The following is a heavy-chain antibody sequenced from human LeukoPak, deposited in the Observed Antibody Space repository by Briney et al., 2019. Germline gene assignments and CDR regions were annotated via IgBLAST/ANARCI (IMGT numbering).Heavy chain of an antibody. Sequence: SETLSLTCTVSGGSISSYYWSWIRQPPGKGLEWIGYIYYSGSTNYNPSLKSRVTISVDTSKNQFSLKLSSVTAADTAVYYCAREEWSWIQGKGFDPWGQGTLVTVSS. J-gene: IGHJ5*02. CDR3: AREEWSWIQGKGFDP. CDR1: GGSISSYY. V-gene: IGHV4-59*01. D-gene: IGHD5-18*01. CDR2: IYYSGST.